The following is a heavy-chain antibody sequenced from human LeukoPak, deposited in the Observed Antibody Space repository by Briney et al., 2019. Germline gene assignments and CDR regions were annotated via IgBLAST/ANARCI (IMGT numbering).Heavy chain of an antibody. CDR1: GFTFSSYS. CDR2: ISSSSSTI. V-gene: IGHV3-48*01. J-gene: IGHJ6*03. CDR3: ARDRSYYYDSTRGGYMDV. Sequence: PGGSLRLSCAASGFTFSSYSMNWVSQAPGKGLEWVSYISSSSSTIYYADSVKGRFTISRDNAKNSLYLQMTSLRAEDTAVYYCARDRSYYYDSTRGGYMDVWGKGTTVTVSS. D-gene: IGHD3-22*01.